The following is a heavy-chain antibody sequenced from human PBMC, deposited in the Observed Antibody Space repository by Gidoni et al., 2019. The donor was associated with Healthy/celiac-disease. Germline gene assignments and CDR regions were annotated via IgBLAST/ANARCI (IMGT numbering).Heavy chain of an antibody. CDR2: ISGGGGST. J-gene: IGHJ4*02. CDR3: ALQARRPRYSSGWSPFDY. CDR1: GFTFSSYA. V-gene: IGHV3-23*01. Sequence: EVQLLESGGGLVQPGGSLRLSCAASGFTFSSYAMSWVRQAPGKGLEWVSAISGGGGSTYYADSVKGRFTISRDNSKNTLYLQMNSLRAEDTAVYYCALQARRPRYSSGWSPFDYWGQGTLVTVSS. D-gene: IGHD6-19*01.